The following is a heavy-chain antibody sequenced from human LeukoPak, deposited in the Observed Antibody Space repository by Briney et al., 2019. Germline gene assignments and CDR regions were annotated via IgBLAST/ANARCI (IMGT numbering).Heavy chain of an antibody. D-gene: IGHD2-21*02. CDR2: ISAYNGNT. J-gene: IGHJ4*02. Sequence: ASVGVSGKAAGYTVTSYGISWLRQAAGQGLEGRGWISAYNGNTNYAQKLQGRVTMTTDTSSSSAYMELRSLRSDETAVYYCASDGIAYCGGDCYHIFDYWGQGTLVTVSS. CDR3: ASDGIAYCGGDCYHIFDY. V-gene: IGHV1-18*04. CDR1: GYTVTSYG.